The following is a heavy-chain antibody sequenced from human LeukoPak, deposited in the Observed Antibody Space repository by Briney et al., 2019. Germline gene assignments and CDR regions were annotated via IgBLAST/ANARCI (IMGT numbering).Heavy chain of an antibody. CDR3: ARDGSSSWYYFDY. CDR1: GFTFSSYA. V-gene: IGHV3-23*01. D-gene: IGHD6-13*01. Sequence: KTGGSLRLSCAASGFTFSSYAMSWVRQAPGKGLEWVSAISGSGGSTYYADSVKGRFTISRDNAKNSLYLQMNSLRAEDTAVYYCARDGSSSWYYFDYWGQGTLVTVSS. J-gene: IGHJ4*02. CDR2: ISGSGGST.